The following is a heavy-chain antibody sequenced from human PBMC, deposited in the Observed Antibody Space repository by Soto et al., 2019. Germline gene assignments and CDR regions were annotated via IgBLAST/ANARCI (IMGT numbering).Heavy chain of an antibody. Sequence: PSETLSLTCTVSGGSISSGDYYWSWIRQPPRKGLELIGYIYYSGSTNYNPSLKSRVTISVDTSKNQFSLKLSSVTAAYTAVYYCARHGITAAEAGWFDPWGQGTLVTVSS. CDR2: IYYSGST. D-gene: IGHD6-13*01. V-gene: IGHV4-61*08. CDR3: ARHGITAAEAGWFDP. CDR1: GGSISSGDYY. J-gene: IGHJ5*02.